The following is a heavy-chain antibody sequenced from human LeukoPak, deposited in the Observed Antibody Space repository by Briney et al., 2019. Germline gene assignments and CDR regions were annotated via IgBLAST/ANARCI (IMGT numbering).Heavy chain of an antibody. V-gene: IGHV4-61*02. CDR1: GGSISSGSYY. Sequence: SQTLSLTCTVSGGSISSGSYYWSWIRQPAGKGLEWIGRIYTSGSTNYNPSLKSRVTISVDTSKNQFSLKLSSVTAADTAVYYCARHLYSNYCFDYWGQGTLVTVSS. CDR3: ARHLYSNYCFDY. D-gene: IGHD4-11*01. J-gene: IGHJ4*02. CDR2: IYTSGST.